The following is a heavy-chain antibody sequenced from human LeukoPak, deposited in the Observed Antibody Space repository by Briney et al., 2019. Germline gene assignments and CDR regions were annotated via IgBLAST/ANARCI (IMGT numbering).Heavy chain of an antibody. CDR1: GFTFDDYA. CDR2: ISWNSGSI. D-gene: IGHD3-10*01. Sequence: PGRSLRLXCAASGFTFDDYAMHWVRQAPGKGLEWVSGISWNSGSIAYADSVKGRFAISRDNAKSSLFLQMDSLRAEDMALYYCAKSPTYGSGAYYFDYWGQGTLVTVSS. J-gene: IGHJ4*02. V-gene: IGHV3-9*03. CDR3: AKSPTYGSGAYYFDY.